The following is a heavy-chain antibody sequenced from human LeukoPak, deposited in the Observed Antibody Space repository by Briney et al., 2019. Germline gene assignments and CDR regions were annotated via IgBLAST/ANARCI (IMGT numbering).Heavy chain of an antibody. D-gene: IGHD5-18*01. V-gene: IGHV4-59*01. J-gene: IGHJ4*02. Sequence: ASETLSLTCTVSGGFISSYYWSWIRQPPGKGLEGIGYIYYSGSTNYNPSLKSRVTISVDPSKNQFSLKLSSVTAADTAVYYCATGGSEYSYGYLGFDYWGQGTLVTVSS. CDR1: GGFISSYY. CDR2: IYYSGST. CDR3: ATGGSEYSYGYLGFDY.